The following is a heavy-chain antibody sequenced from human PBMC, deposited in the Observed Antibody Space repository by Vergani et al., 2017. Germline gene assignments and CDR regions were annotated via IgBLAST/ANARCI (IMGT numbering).Heavy chain of an antibody. CDR3: AKALAAAGISPRGSLNFDY. V-gene: IGHV3-23*01. CDR2: ISGSGGST. CDR1: GFTFSSYA. J-gene: IGHJ4*02. D-gene: IGHD6-13*01. Sequence: EVQLLESGGGLVQPGGSLRLSCAASGFTFSSYAMSWVRQAPGKGLEWVSAISGSGGSTYYADYVKGRFTISRDNSKHTLYLQMNSLRADDTAVYYCAKALAAAGISPRGSLNFDYWGQGTLVTVSS.